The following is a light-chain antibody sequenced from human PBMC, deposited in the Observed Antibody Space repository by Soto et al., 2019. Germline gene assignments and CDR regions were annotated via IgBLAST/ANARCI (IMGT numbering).Light chain of an antibody. CDR3: QQYDDLPYT. V-gene: IGKV1-33*01. J-gene: IGKJ2*01. Sequence: DIQMTQSPSSLSASVGDRVTIACQASKDINNYLSWFQQKPGKAPKLLIYDASKLEAGVPSRFSGSASGADFTFTISSLEAEDIATYFCQQYDDLPYTFGQGTKLEIK. CDR2: DAS. CDR1: KDINNY.